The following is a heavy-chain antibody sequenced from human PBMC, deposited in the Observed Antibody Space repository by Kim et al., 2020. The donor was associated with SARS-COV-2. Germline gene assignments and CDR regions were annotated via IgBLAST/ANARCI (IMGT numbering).Heavy chain of an antibody. CDR2: INAGNGNT. J-gene: IGHJ6*02. CDR3: ARGGLLWFGELVGMDV. V-gene: IGHV1-3*01. D-gene: IGHD3-10*01. CDR1: GYTFTSYA. Sequence: ASVKVSCKASGYTFTSYAMHWVRQAPGQRLEWMGWINAGNGNTKYSQKFQGRVTITRDTSASTAYMELSSLRSEDTAVYYCARGGLLWFGELVGMDVWGQGTTVTVSS.